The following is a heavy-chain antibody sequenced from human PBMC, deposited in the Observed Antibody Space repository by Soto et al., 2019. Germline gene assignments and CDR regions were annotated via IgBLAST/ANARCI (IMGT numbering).Heavy chain of an antibody. CDR1: GSTLTSYA. CDR3: TQDGGSRDWLTVN. V-gene: IGHV3-23*01. D-gene: IGHD3-9*01. Sequence: EVQLLESGGDLVQPGGSLRLSCAASGSTLTSYAMSWIRQAPGKGLEWVSAITGGGDNTYYADSVKGRFTISRDNSKNTLYLQMNSLRAEDTAFYYCTQDGGSRDWLTVNWGQGTLVTVSS. CDR2: ITGGGDNT. J-gene: IGHJ4*02.